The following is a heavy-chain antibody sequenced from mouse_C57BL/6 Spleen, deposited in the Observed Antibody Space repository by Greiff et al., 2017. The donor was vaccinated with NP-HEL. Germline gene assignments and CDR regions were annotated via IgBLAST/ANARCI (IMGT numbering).Heavy chain of an antibody. Sequence: VQLQQPGAELVMPGASVKLSCKASGYTFTSYWMHWVKQRPGQGLEWIGEIDPSDSYTNYNQKFKGKSTFTVDKSSSTAYMQLSSLTSEDSAVYYCARSYYYGSSYWYFDVWGTGTTVTVSS. CDR1: GYTFTSYW. J-gene: IGHJ1*03. CDR2: IDPSDSYT. V-gene: IGHV1-69*01. D-gene: IGHD1-1*01. CDR3: ARSYYYGSSYWYFDV.